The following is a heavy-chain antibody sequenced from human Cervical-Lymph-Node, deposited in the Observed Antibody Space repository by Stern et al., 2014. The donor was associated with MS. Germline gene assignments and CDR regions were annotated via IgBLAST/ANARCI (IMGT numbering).Heavy chain of an antibody. CDR2: ISSKAYGGTT. Sequence: EVQLVESGGGLVQPGRSLRLSCTGSGFTFGDYAMSWVRQAPGRGLEWVGFISSKAYGGTTAYAAYVKGRFTISRDDSTSIAYLQMTSLKTEDTAVYYCTRVSSIAARPIAYWGQGTLVTVSS. CDR3: TRVSSIAARPIAY. V-gene: IGHV3-49*04. CDR1: GFTFGDYA. D-gene: IGHD6-6*01. J-gene: IGHJ4*02.